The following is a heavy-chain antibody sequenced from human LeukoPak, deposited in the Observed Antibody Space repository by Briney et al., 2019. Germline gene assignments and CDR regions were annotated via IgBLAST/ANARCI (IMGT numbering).Heavy chain of an antibody. Sequence: SGTLSLTCAVSGGSISSSNWWSWVRQPPGKGLGWIGEIYHSGSTNYNPSLKSRVTISVDKSKNQFSLKLSSVTAADTAVYYCARVTVVPAATSDYYYYGMDAWGQGTTVTVSS. J-gene: IGHJ6*02. CDR1: GGSISSSNW. CDR3: ARVTVVPAATSDYYYYGMDA. CDR2: IYHSGST. D-gene: IGHD2-2*01. V-gene: IGHV4-4*02.